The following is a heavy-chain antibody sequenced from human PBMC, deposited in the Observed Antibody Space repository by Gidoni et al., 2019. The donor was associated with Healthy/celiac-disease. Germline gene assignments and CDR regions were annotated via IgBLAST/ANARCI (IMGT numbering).Heavy chain of an antibody. CDR3: AREGVPGYSYGYGWFDP. D-gene: IGHD5-18*01. V-gene: IGHV1-69*08. Sequence: QVQLVQSGAEVKKPGSSVKVSCKASGGTFSSYTISWVRQAPGQGLEWMGRIIPILGIANYAQKFQGRVTITADKSTSTAYMELSSLRSEDTAVYYCAREGVPGYSYGYGWFDPWGQGTLVTVSS. J-gene: IGHJ5*02. CDR1: GGTFSSYT. CDR2: IIPILGIA.